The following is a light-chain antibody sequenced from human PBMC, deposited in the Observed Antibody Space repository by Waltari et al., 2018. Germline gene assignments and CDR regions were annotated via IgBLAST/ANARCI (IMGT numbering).Light chain of an antibody. CDR3: QQRSNWPRT. V-gene: IGKV3-11*01. CDR1: QSVSSY. J-gene: IGKJ4*01. Sequence: EIVLTQSPATLSLSPGERATLSCRASQSVSSYLAWYQQKPGQAPRLLIYDASNRATGIPARFSGSGSGTDFTLTISCLEPEDFAVYYCQQRSNWPRTFGGGTKVEIK. CDR2: DAS.